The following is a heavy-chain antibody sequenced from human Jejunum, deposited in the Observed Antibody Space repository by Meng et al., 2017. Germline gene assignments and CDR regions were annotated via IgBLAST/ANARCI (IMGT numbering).Heavy chain of an antibody. V-gene: IGHV4-4*02. CDR1: GGSISSVYW. J-gene: IGHJ4*02. CDR2: IYHSGST. D-gene: IGHD5-18*01. Sequence: QVQLQAPGPVLVKPSEPLSLPCAVSGGSISSVYWWTWVRQSPGKGLEWIGEIYHSGSTNYNPSLKSRVTISVDKSKNQFSLKLTSVTAADTAVYYCARGGYYSFDYWGQGTLVTVSS. CDR3: ARGGYYSFDY.